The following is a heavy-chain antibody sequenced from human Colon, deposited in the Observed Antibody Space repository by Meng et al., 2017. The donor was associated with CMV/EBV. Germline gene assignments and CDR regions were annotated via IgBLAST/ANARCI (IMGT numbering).Heavy chain of an antibody. J-gene: IGHJ4*02. CDR3: AREGYSNFDH. CDR1: GFTFNGYG. CDR2: IGSDGSIK. Sequence: GESLKISCAASGFTFNGYGLHWVRQAPGKGLEWVAFIGSDGSIKRYADSVKGRMTISRDNSKNTLWLQMHSLRPEDTALYYCAREGYSNFDHWGQGTLVTVSS. D-gene: IGHD4-11*01. V-gene: IGHV3-30*02.